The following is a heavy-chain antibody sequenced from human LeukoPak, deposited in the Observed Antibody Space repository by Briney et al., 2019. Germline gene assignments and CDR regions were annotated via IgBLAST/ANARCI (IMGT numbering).Heavy chain of an antibody. Sequence: GGSLRLSCAASGCTFSSYWMSWVRQAPGKGLEWVANIKQDGSEKYYVDSVKGRFTISRDNAKSSLYLQMNSLRAEDTAVYYCARGGAYYDSSGYYYSSYFDYWGQGTLVTVSS. CDR3: ARGGAYYDSSGYYYSSYFDY. V-gene: IGHV3-7*03. CDR1: GCTFSSYW. CDR2: IKQDGSEK. D-gene: IGHD3-22*01. J-gene: IGHJ4*02.